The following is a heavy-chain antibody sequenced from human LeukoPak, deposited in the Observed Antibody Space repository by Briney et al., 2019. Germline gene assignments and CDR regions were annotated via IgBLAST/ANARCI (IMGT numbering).Heavy chain of an antibody. CDR1: GFTFSSYA. CDR3: ASQWGDYESLDY. D-gene: IGHD4-17*01. Sequence: GSLRLSCAASGFTFSSYAMSWVRQAPGKGLEWVSAISGSGGSTYYADSVKGRFTISRDNSKNTLYLQMDSLRAEDTAVYYCASQWGDYESLDYWGQGTLVTVSS. J-gene: IGHJ4*02. CDR2: ISGSGGST. V-gene: IGHV3-23*01.